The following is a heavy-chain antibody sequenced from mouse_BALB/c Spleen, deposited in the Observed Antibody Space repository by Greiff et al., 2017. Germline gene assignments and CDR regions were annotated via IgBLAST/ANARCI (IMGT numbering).Heavy chain of an antibody. D-gene: IGHD1-1*02. Sequence: DVKLQESGPGLVKPSQSLSLTCSVTGYSITSGYYWNWIRQFPGNKLEWMGYISYDGSNNYNPSLKNRISITRDTSKNQFFLKLNSVTTEDTATYYCARGWLEGAWFAYWGQGTLVTVSA. J-gene: IGHJ3*01. CDR3: ARGWLEGAWFAY. V-gene: IGHV3-6*02. CDR1: GYSITSGYY. CDR2: ISYDGSN.